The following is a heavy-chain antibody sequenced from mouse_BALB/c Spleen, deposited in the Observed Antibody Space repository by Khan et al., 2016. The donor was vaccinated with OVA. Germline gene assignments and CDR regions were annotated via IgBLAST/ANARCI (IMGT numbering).Heavy chain of an antibody. V-gene: IGHV1-7*01. CDR3: ARERIDY. Sequence: QVQLQQSGAELAKPGASVRMSCKASGYTFTSYWMHWIKQRPGQGLEWIGYINPTSGYTDYNQKFKDKATLTAAKSSSTAYIQLSSLTADDSDVYYCARERIDYWGQGTALTVSS. J-gene: IGHJ2*01. CDR2: INPTSGYT. CDR1: GYTFTSYW.